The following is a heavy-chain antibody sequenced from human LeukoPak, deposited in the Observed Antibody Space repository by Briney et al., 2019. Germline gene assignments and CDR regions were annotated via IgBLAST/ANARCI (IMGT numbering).Heavy chain of an antibody. CDR2: VYNSGTT. CDR1: GVSIGSHY. J-gene: IGHJ4*02. CDR3: ARDAY. Sequence: SETLPLTCTVSGVSIGSHYWSWIRQSPGKGLEWIGCVYNSGTTVYNPSLTGRVTISVDTSKNQYSLNLRSVTAADAAVYYCARDAYWGQGILVTVSS. V-gene: IGHV4-59*11.